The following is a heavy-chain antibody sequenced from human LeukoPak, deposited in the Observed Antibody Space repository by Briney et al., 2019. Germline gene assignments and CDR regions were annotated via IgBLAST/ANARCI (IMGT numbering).Heavy chain of an antibody. CDR1: GYSISSGYY. Sequence: PSETLSLTCTVSGYSISSGYYWGWIRQPPGKGLEWIGSIYHSGSTYYNPSLKSRVTISLDTSKNQFSLKLSSVTAADTAVYYCARDEAAANYGWGQGTLVTVSS. CDR2: IYHSGST. J-gene: IGHJ4*02. CDR3: ARDEAAANYG. D-gene: IGHD2-2*01. V-gene: IGHV4-38-2*02.